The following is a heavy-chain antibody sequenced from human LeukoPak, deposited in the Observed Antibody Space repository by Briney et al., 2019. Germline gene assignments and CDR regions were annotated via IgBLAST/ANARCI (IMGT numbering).Heavy chain of an antibody. CDR1: GGSISSSPYY. CDR3: ARDDYYYDTSGYYQGWFDP. J-gene: IGHJ5*02. Sequence: SQTLSLTCTVSGGSISSSPYYWSWLRQPAGTGLERIGRIYATGSTNYNPSLKSRVTISVDTSKNQFSLKLTSVTAADTAVYYCARDDYYYDTSGYYQGWFDPWGQGTLVTVSS. D-gene: IGHD3-22*01. CDR2: IYATGST. V-gene: IGHV4-61*02.